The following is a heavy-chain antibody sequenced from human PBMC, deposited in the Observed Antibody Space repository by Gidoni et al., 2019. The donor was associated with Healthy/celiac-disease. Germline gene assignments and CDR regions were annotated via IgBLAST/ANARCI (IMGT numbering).Heavy chain of an antibody. Sequence: QLQLQESGPGLVKPSETLSLTCTVSGGSITSSSYSLGCIRKPPGKGLEWIGIIYYSGSTYYNTSLKSRVTISVDTSKNQFSLKLSSVTAAETAVYYCARDINYYDFWSGYYSAGAAFDIWGQGTMVTVSS. CDR2: IYYSGST. CDR3: ARDINYYDFWSGYYSAGAAFDI. J-gene: IGHJ3*02. V-gene: IGHV4-39*07. CDR1: GGSITSSSYS. D-gene: IGHD3-3*01.